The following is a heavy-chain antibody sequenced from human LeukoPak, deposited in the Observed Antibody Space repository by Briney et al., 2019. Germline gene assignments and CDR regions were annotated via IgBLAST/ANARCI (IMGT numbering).Heavy chain of an antibody. J-gene: IGHJ6*02. Sequence: GRSLRLSCAASGFTFSSYGIHWVRQAPGKGLGWVAVISYDVSNKYYAESVKGRFTISRDNSKNTLYLQMNSLRAEDTAVYYCAKDDDSSGYYYYYYGMDVWGQGTTVTVPS. CDR1: GFTFSSYG. CDR2: ISYDVSNK. D-gene: IGHD3-22*01. V-gene: IGHV3-30*18. CDR3: AKDDDSSGYYYYYYGMDV.